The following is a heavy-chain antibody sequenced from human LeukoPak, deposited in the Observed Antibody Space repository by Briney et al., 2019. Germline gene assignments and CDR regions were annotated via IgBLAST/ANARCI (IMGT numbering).Heavy chain of an antibody. D-gene: IGHD6-19*01. V-gene: IGHV1-2*02. CDR1: GYTFTGYY. CDR3: ARDPVGYSSGWYADY. J-gene: IGHJ4*02. CDR2: INPNSGGT. Sequence: ASVKVSCKASGYTFTGYYMHCVRQAPGQGLEWMAWINPNSGGTNYAQKFQGRVTMTRDTSISTAYMELSRLRSDDTAVYYCARDPVGYSSGWYADYWGQGTLVTVSS.